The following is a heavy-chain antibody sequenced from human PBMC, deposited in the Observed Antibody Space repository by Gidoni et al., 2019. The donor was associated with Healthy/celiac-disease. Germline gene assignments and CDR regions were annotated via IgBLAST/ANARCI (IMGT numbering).Heavy chain of an antibody. CDR3: ARDREAYCGGDCYFPPDY. CDR2: ISTYNGNT. D-gene: IGHD2-21*01. V-gene: IGHV1-18*01. J-gene: IGHJ4*02. Sequence: QVQLVQSGAEVKKPGASVKVSCKASGYTFTSYGISWVRQAPGQGLEWMGWISTYNGNTNYAQKLQGRVTMTTDTSTSTAYMELRSLRSDDTAVYYCARDREAYCGGDCYFPPDYWGQGTLVTVSS. CDR1: GYTFTSYG.